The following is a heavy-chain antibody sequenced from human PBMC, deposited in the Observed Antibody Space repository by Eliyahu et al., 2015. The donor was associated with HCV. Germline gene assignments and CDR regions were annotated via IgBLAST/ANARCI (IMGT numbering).Heavy chain of an antibody. CDR3: ARDKAAGDTIWERRSYYYYYMDV. J-gene: IGHJ6*03. CDR2: IYYSGST. V-gene: IGHV4-59*12. D-gene: IGHD6-13*01. Sequence: QVQLQESGPGLVKPSETLSLTCTVSGGSISSYYWSWIRQPPGKGLEWIGYIYYSGSTNYNPSLKSRVTISVDTSKNQFSLKLSSVTAADTAVYYCARDKAAGDTIWERRSYYYYYMDVWGKGTTVTVSS. CDR1: GGSISSYY.